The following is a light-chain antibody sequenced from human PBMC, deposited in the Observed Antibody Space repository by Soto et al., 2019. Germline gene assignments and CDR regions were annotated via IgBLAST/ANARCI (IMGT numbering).Light chain of an antibody. CDR2: LSF. J-gene: IGKJ4*01. CDR1: QSLLHRNGYNY. V-gene: IGKV2-28*01. Sequence: DIVMTQSPLSLPVTPGEPASISCRSSQSLLHRNGYNYLDWYVQKPGQSPQLLIYLSFSRASGVPDRFSGSGSGTDFTLKISRVEAEDVGVYYCMQALQTSFTFGGGTKVEIK. CDR3: MQALQTSFT.